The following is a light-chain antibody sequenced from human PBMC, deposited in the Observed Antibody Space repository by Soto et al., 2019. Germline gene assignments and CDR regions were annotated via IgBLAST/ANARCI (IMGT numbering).Light chain of an antibody. CDR1: SSNIGRDF. Sequence: QSVLTQPPSASGTPGQRVTISCSGSSSNIGRDFVYWYQQVPGTAPKPLIYSDNQRYSGVPDRSSGSKSGTSASLTISGLRSEDEADYYCASWDDNLSGVVFGGGTQLTVL. CDR2: SDN. CDR3: ASWDDNLSGVV. J-gene: IGLJ2*01. V-gene: IGLV1-47*02.